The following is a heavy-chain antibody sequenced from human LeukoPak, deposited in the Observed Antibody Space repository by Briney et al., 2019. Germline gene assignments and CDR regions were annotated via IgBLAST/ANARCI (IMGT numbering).Heavy chain of an antibody. CDR1: GGSISSSSYY. CDR2: IYYSGST. CDR3: ARRLGIAAADDDY. D-gene: IGHD6-13*01. Sequence: SETLSLTCTVSGGSISSSSYYWGWIRQPPGKGLEWIGSIYYSGSTYYNPSLKSRVTISVDTSKNQFSLKLSSVTAADTAVYYCARRLGIAAADDDYWGQGTLVTVSS. V-gene: IGHV4-39*01. J-gene: IGHJ4*02.